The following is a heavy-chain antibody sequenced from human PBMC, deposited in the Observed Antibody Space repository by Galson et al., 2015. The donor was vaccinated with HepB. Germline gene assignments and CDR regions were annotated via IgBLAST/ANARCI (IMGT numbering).Heavy chain of an antibody. J-gene: IGHJ4*02. V-gene: IGHV3-30*18. CDR1: GFTFSTYG. CDR2: ISYDGTKE. CDR3: AKDRVLVVYASGGITN. Sequence: PLRLSAAASGFTFSTYGIQWVRESPGKGLEGVALISYDGTKECYADSVRGRFTISRDNSKNTLYLQMNSLRAEDTAVYYCAKDRVLVVYASGGITNWGQGTLVTVSP. D-gene: IGHD2-8*02.